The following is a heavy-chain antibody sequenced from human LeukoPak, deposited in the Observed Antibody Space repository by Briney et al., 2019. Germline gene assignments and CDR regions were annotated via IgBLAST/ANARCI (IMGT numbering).Heavy chain of an antibody. CDR3: ARHITIFGVVILNYYMDV. D-gene: IGHD3-3*01. CDR1: GGSISSSSYY. V-gene: IGHV4-39*01. Sequence: SETLSLTCTVSGGSISSSSYYWGWIRQPPGKGLEWIGNIYYSGSTYYNPSLKSRVTISVDTSKNQFSLQLSSVTAADTAVYYCARHITIFGVVILNYYMDVWGKRPTVTVPS. J-gene: IGHJ6*03. CDR2: IYYSGST.